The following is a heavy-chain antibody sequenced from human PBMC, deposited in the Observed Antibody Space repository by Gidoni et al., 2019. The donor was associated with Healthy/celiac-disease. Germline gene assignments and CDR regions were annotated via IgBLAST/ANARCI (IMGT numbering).Heavy chain of an antibody. V-gene: IGHV3-64D*06. CDR3: VKQSGSSGSYSA. D-gene: IGHD3-10*01. CDR2: ITSNGIST. J-gene: IGHJ5*02. Sequence: EVQLVESGGGLVQPGGSLRLSFSASGFPFSTLARHWVSQAPGKGLEYVSAITSNGISTYYADSVKGRFTISRDNSKNTLYLQMSRLGAEDTAVYYCVKQSGSSGSYSAWGQGTLVTVSS. CDR1: GFPFSTLA.